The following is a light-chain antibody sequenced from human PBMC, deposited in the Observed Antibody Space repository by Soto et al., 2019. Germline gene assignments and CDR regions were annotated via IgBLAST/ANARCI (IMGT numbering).Light chain of an antibody. CDR3: SSYTSSSTGV. CDR1: SSDVGGYNY. J-gene: IGLJ3*02. CDR2: EVS. Sequence: QSVLTQPASVSGSPGQSITISCTGTSSDVGGYNYVSWYQHLPGKAPKLMIHEVSNRPSGVSNRFSGSKSGNTASLTISGLQVEDEADYYCSSYTSSSTGVFGGGTKLTVL. V-gene: IGLV2-14*01.